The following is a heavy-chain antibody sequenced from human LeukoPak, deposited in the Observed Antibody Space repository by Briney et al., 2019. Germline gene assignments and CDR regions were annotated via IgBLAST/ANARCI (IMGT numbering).Heavy chain of an antibody. D-gene: IGHD3-22*01. CDR3: ARVDDSSGYYYGY. CDR1: GGSFSGYY. CDR2: INHSGST. J-gene: IGHJ4*02. Sequence: SETLSLTCAVYGGSFSGYYWSWIRQPPGKGLEWIGEINHSGSTNYNPSLNSRVTISVDTSKNQFSLKLSSVTAADTAVYYCARVDDSSGYYYGYWGQGTLVTVSS. V-gene: IGHV4-34*01.